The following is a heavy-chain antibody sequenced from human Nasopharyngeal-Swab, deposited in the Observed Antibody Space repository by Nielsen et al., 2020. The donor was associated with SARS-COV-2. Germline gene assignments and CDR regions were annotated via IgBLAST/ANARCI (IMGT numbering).Heavy chain of an antibody. J-gene: IGHJ3*02. D-gene: IGHD3-22*01. V-gene: IGHV3-48*04. CDR2: ISSSSSTI. Sequence: GESLKISCAASGFTFSSYSMNWVRQAPGKGLEWVSYISSSSSTIYYADSVKGRFTISRDNAKNSLYLQMNSLRAKDTAVYYCARVYDSSGYYYGIYGAFDIWGQGTMVTVSS. CDR1: GFTFSSYS. CDR3: ARVYDSSGYYYGIYGAFDI.